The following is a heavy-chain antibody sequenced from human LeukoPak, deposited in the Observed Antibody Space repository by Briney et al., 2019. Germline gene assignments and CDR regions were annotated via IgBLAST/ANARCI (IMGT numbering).Heavy chain of an antibody. D-gene: IGHD6-19*01. CDR3: ARDLKMGYSSGRYSWGTGSSNDY. J-gene: IGHJ4*02. V-gene: IGHV1-18*01. CDR2: ISAYSGNT. Sequence: ASVKVSCKASGYTFTNYGISWVRQAPGQGLEWMGWISAYSGNTNYAQKFQGRITMTTDTSTSTAYMELRSLRSDDTAVYYCARDLKMGYSSGRYSWGTGSSNDYWGQGTLVTVSS. CDR1: GYTFTNYG.